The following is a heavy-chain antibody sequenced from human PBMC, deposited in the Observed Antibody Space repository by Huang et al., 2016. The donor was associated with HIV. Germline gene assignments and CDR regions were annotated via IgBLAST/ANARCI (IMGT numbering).Heavy chain of an antibody. J-gene: IGHJ5*02. D-gene: IGHD1-1*01. CDR2: IIPILGTP. CDR1: GGTFSSCA. CDR3: ARDRKYDNAWYWFDP. Sequence: QVQLVQSGAEVKKPGSSVRVSCEASGGTFSSCAINWVRQAPGQGLEWMGGIIPILGTPNYAQKFQGRVTITADVSTSTAYMELSSLRSDDTAVYYCARDRKYDNAWYWFDPWGQGTLVTVSS. V-gene: IGHV1-69*01.